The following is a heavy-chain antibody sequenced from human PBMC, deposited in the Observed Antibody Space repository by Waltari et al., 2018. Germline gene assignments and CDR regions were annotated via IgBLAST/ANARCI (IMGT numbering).Heavy chain of an antibody. V-gene: IGHV2-5*01. CDR3: AHDYLTGAMGDGMDV. J-gene: IGHJ6*02. D-gene: IGHD2-21*01. CDR2: IYWNDDK. CDR1: GFSLSTSGVG. Sequence: QITLKESGPTLVKPTQTLTLTCTFSGFSLSTSGVGVGWIRQPPGKALEWLALIYWNDDKRYSPPLKSRLTITKDTSKNQVVLTMTNMDPVDTATYYCAHDYLTGAMGDGMDVWGQGTTVTVSS.